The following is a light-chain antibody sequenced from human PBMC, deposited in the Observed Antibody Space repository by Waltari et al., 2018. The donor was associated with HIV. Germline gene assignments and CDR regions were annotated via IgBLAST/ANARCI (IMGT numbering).Light chain of an antibody. CDR1: QSISDW. V-gene: IGKV1-5*03. J-gene: IGKJ1*01. CDR3: QQYDTYPWT. Sequence: DIQMTQSPSTLSASVGDRVTITCRASQSISDWLAWFQQKPGKAPKLLIYEASNLQSGVPSRFSGSVSGTEFTLTISSLQPDDFATYYCQQYDTYPWTFGQGTEVEIK. CDR2: EAS.